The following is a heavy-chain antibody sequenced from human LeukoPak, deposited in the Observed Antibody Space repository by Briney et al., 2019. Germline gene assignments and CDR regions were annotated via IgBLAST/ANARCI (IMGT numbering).Heavy chain of an antibody. V-gene: IGHV3-30*02. Sequence: GGSLRLSCAASGFTFSSYGMHWVRQAPGKGLEWVAFIRYDGSNKFYADSVKGRFTISRDNSKSTLYLQMNSLRAEDTAVYYCAKGQEWELPLHYWGQGTLVTVSS. CDR1: GFTFSSYG. CDR2: IRYDGSNK. D-gene: IGHD1-26*01. CDR3: AKGQEWELPLHY. J-gene: IGHJ4*02.